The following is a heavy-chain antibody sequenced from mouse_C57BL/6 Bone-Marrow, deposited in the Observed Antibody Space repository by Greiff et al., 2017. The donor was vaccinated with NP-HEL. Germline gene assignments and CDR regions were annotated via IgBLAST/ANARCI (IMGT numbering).Heavy chain of an antibody. D-gene: IGHD2-4*01. CDR2: ISSGGSYT. J-gene: IGHJ3*01. CDR1: GFTFSSYG. V-gene: IGHV5-6*01. CDR3: APIYYDYP. Sequence: EVQLVESGGDLVKPGGSLKLSCAASGFTFSSYGMSWVRQTPDKRLEWVATISSGGSYTYYPDSVKGRFTISRDNAKNTLYLQMSSLKSEDTAMYYCAPIYYDYPWGQGTLVTVSA.